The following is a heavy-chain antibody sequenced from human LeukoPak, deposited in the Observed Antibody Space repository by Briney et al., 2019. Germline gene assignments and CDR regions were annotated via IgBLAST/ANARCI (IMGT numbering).Heavy chain of an antibody. Sequence: SETLSLTCAVYGGSFSGYYWSWIRQPPGKGLEWIGEINHSGSTNYNPSPKSRVTISVDTSKNQFSLKLSSVTAADTAVYYCARRERWLRGSFDYWGQGTLVTVSS. CDR2: INHSGST. CDR3: ARRERWLRGSFDY. D-gene: IGHD5-24*01. CDR1: GGSFSGYY. J-gene: IGHJ4*02. V-gene: IGHV4-34*01.